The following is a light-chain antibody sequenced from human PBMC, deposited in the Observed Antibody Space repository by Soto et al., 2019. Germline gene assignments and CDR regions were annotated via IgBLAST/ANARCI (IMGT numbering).Light chain of an antibody. J-gene: IGKJ2*01. CDR2: KAS. Sequence: DIQMTQSPSTLSASVGDRVTITCRASQSISSWLAWYQQNPGKAPKLLIYKASSLESGVPSRFSGSGSGTEVTLTISSLPPDDFATYYCQQYNRYPYTFGQGTKREIK. CDR1: QSISSW. V-gene: IGKV1-5*03. CDR3: QQYNRYPYT.